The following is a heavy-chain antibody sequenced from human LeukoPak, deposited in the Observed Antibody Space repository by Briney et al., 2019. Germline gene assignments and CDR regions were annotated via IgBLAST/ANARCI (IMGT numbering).Heavy chain of an antibody. CDR2: INPSGGST. V-gene: IGHV1-46*01. D-gene: IGHD3-9*01. CDR3: ARDILTGYTLDV. J-gene: IGHJ6*02. Sequence: GASVKVSCKASGYTFTSYYMHWVRQAPGQGLEWVGIINPSGGSTSYAQKFQGRVTMTRDTSTSTVYMELSSLRSEDTAVYYCARDILTGYTLDVWGQGTTVTVSS. CDR1: GYTFTSYY.